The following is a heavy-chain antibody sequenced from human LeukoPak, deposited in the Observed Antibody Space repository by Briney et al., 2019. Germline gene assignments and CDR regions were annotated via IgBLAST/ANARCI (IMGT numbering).Heavy chain of an antibody. D-gene: IGHD1-26*01. J-gene: IGHJ3*02. CDR1: GFTFSSYW. V-gene: IGHV3-74*01. CDR2: INNDGSST. Sequence: GGSLRLSCAASGFTFSSYWMHWVRQAPGKGLVWVSRINNDGSSTNYADSVKGRFTTSRDNSKNTLYLQMNSLRGEDTAVYYCARGGSYLSAFDIWGQGTMVTVSS. CDR3: ARGGSYLSAFDI.